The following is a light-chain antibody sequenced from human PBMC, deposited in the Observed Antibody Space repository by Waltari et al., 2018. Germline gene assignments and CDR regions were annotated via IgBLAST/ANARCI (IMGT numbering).Light chain of an antibody. CDR2: KDS. CDR1: ALPKQY. CDR3: QSADSSGTYVV. V-gene: IGLV3-25*02. J-gene: IGLJ2*01. Sequence: YELTQPPSVSVSPGQTARITCSGDALPKQYAYWYQQKPGQAPVLVIYKDSERPSGIPERFSGSSSGTTVTLTISGVQAEDEADYYCQSADSSGTYVVFGGGTKLTVL.